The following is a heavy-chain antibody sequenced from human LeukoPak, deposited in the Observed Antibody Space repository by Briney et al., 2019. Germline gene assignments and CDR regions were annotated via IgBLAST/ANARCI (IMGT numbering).Heavy chain of an antibody. CDR2: INPSGGST. V-gene: IGHV1-46*01. J-gene: IGHJ3*02. D-gene: IGHD3-16*01. Sequence: GASVKVSCKASGYTFTSYYMHWVRQAPGQGLEWMGIINPSGGSTSYAQKFQGRVTMTRDMSTSTVYMELSSLRSEDTAVYYCARDNSGEVADISDAFDIWGQGTKVTVSS. CDR1: GYTFTSYY. CDR3: ARDNSGEVADISDAFDI.